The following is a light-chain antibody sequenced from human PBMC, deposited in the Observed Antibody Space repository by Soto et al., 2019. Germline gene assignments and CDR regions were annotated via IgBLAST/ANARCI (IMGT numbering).Light chain of an antibody. CDR1: SSNIGINY. Sequence: QSVLTQPLSASGTPGHRVTISCSGSSSNIGINYVYWYQQLPGTAHKLLIYRNNHRPSGVPDRFSGSKSGTSASLAISGLLSEAEADYYCAAWDDSLSSPVFGGGTKLTV. V-gene: IGLV1-47*01. J-gene: IGLJ3*02. CDR2: RNN. CDR3: AAWDDSLSSPV.